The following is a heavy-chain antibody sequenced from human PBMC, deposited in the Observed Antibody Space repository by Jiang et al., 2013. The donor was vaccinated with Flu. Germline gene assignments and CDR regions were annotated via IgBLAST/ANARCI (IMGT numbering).Heavy chain of an antibody. CDR2: INAGNGNT. Sequence: GAEVKKPGASVKVSCKASGYTFTSYAMHWVRQAPGQRLEWMGWINAGNGNTKYSQKFQGRVTITRDTSASTAYMELSSLRSEDTAVYYCARAYYYDSSGYSHLDYWGQGTLVTVSS. V-gene: IGHV1-3*01. J-gene: IGHJ4*02. D-gene: IGHD3-22*01. CDR3: ARAYYYDSSGYSHLDY. CDR1: GYTFTSYA.